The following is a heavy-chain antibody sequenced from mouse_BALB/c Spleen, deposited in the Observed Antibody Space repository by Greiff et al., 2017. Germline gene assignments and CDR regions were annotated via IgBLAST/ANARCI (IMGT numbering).Heavy chain of an antibody. Sequence: VKVVESGPGLVAPSQSLSITCTVSGFSLTDYGVSWIRQPPGKGLEWLGVIWGGGSTYYNSALKSRLSISKDNSKSQVFLKMNSLQTDDTAMYYCAKLPYGNYYAMDYWGQGTSVTVSS. V-gene: IGHV2-6-5*01. CDR2: IWGGGST. CDR1: GFSLTDYG. CDR3: AKLPYGNYYAMDY. D-gene: IGHD2-10*02. J-gene: IGHJ4*01.